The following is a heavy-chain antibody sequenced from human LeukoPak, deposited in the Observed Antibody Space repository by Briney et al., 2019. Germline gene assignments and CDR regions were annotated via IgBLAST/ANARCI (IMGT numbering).Heavy chain of an antibody. V-gene: IGHV3-33*01. CDR2: IWYDGSNK. J-gene: IGHJ6*02. CDR1: GFTFSSYG. D-gene: IGHD2-2*01. Sequence: GGSLRLSCAASGFTFSSYGMHWVRQAPGKGLEWVAVIWYDGSNKYYADSVKGRFTISRDNSKNTLYLQMNSLRAEDTAVYYCARDLTDCSSTSCYFDYYYYYGMDVWGQGTTVTVSS. CDR3: ARDLTDCSSTSCYFDYYYYYGMDV.